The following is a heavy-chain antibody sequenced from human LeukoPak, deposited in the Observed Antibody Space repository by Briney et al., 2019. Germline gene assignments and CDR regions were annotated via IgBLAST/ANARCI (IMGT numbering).Heavy chain of an antibody. CDR3: ARDIDYGDYAKARYFDY. J-gene: IGHJ4*02. V-gene: IGHV3-33*01. Sequence: GGTLRLSCAASGFTFSSYGMHWVRQAPGKGLEWVAVIWYDGSNKYYADSVKGRFTISRDNSKNTPYLQMNSLRAEDTAVYYCARDIDYGDYAKARYFDYWGQGTLVTVSS. CDR1: GFTFSSYG. CDR2: IWYDGSNK. D-gene: IGHD4-17*01.